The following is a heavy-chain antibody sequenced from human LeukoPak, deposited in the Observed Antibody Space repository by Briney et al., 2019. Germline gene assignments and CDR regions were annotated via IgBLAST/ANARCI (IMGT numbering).Heavy chain of an antibody. D-gene: IGHD3-22*01. Sequence: GGPLRLSCAASGYIFSSYAMHGARQSPGGGLEYVSTISNNGGSTKYANSVKGRFTISRDNSRNTLYLQMGNLRAEDMAVYYCARERGYSDSSGYYADWGQGTLVTVSS. J-gene: IGHJ4*02. CDR3: ARERGYSDSSGYYAD. V-gene: IGHV3-64*01. CDR2: ISNNGGST. CDR1: GYIFSSYA.